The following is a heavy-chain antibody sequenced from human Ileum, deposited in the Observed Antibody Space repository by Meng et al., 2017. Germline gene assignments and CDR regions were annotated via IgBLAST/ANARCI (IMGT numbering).Heavy chain of an antibody. Sequence: QVQLVQSGAEVKKPGASVKVSCKASGYTFTSTNYGISWMRQAPGQGLEWMGWVSTSPSPPNHVQKFQDRVTMTTDTSTSTVYMELRSLRSDDTAVYYCARDPIGDYVWDYWGQGTLVTVSS. CDR2: VSTSPSPP. CDR1: GYTFTSTNYG. V-gene: IGHV1-18*01. CDR3: ARDPIGDYVWDY. D-gene: IGHD4-17*01. J-gene: IGHJ4*02.